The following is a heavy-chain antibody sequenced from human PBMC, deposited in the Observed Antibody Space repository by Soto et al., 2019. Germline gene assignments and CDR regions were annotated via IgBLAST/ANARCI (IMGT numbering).Heavy chain of an antibody. V-gene: IGHV4-34*01. CDR3: AGGAGYTYGYGLTGA. Sequence: PSETLSLTCAVYGGSFSGYYWSWIRQPPGKGLEWIGEINHSGSTYYNPSLKSRITVSVDTSKNQFSLKLSSVTAADTAVYYCAGGAGYTYGYGLTGAWGEGILVTVGS. J-gene: IGHJ5*02. D-gene: IGHD5-18*01. CDR1: GGSFSGYY. CDR2: INHSGST.